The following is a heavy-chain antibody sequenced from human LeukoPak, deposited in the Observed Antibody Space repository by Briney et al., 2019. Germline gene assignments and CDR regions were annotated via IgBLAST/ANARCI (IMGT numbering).Heavy chain of an antibody. V-gene: IGHV4-59*12. CDR2: IYYSGST. CDR1: GGSISSYY. J-gene: IGHJ2*01. D-gene: IGHD1-26*01. CDR3: ARYIGWELHYWYFDL. Sequence: PSETLSLTCTVSGGSISSYYWSWIRQPPGKGLEWIGYIYYSGSTIYNPSLKSRVTISVDTSKNQFSLKLSSVTAADTAVYYCARYIGWELHYWYFDLWGRGTLVTVSS.